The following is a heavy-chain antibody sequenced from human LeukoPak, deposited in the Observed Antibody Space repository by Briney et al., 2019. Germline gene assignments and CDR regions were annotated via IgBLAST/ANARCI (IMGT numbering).Heavy chain of an antibody. J-gene: IGHJ4*02. CDR3: ARRPGYSGYDSDY. CDR2: IYPGDSDT. CDR1: GYSFTSYW. Sequence: GESLRISCKGSGYSFTSYWISWVRQMPGKGLEWMGIIYPGDSDTRYSPSFQGQVTISADKSISTAYLQWSSLKASDTAMYYCARRPGYSGYDSDYWGQGTLVTVSS. D-gene: IGHD5-12*01. V-gene: IGHV5-51*01.